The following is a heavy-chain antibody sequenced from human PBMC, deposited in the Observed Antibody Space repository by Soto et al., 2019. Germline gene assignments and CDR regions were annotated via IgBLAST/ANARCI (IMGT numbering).Heavy chain of an antibody. D-gene: IGHD1-1*01. CDR2: FDPEDGET. J-gene: IGHJ4*02. Sequence: QVQLVQSGAEVKKPGASVKVSCKVSGYTLTELSMHWVRQAPGKGLEWMGGFDPEDGETIYAQKFQGRVTMTEDTSTDTAYMELSSLRSEDTAVYYCATRLFELVQLDREAVAYYFDYWGQGTLVTVSS. CDR1: GYTLTELS. V-gene: IGHV1-24*01. CDR3: ATRLFELVQLDREAVAYYFDY.